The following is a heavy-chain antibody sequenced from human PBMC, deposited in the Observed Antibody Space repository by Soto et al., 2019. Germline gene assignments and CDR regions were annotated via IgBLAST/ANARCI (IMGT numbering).Heavy chain of an antibody. CDR3: ARLGYGSNPYFFDY. CDR2: IYYSGST. D-gene: IGHD2-2*01. CDR1: GTSLSGGFYY. V-gene: IGHV4-31*02. Sequence: SETLSLTCLGSGTSLSGGFYYLRWLRTHPGKGLEWIGYIYYSGSTYYSPSLKSRVITSVDTSKNGFSLKLSSVTAADTAVYYCARLGYGSNPYFFDYWGPGNLVTFSS. J-gene: IGHJ4*02.